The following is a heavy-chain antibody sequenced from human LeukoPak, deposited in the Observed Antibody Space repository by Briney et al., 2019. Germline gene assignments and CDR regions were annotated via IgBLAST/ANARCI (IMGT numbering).Heavy chain of an antibody. Sequence: GGSLRLSCVASGFTFRSYSMNWVRQAPGKGLEWVSSISSSSSYIYYADSVKGRFTISRDNAKNSLYLQMNSLRAEDTAVYYCARVRNYNDFDYWGQGTLVTVSS. CDR1: GFTFRSYS. J-gene: IGHJ4*02. CDR2: ISSSSSYI. CDR3: ARVRNYNDFDY. V-gene: IGHV3-21*01. D-gene: IGHD1-7*01.